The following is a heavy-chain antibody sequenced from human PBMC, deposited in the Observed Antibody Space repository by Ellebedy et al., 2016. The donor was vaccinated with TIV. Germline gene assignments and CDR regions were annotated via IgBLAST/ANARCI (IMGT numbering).Heavy chain of an antibody. D-gene: IGHD6-19*01. Sequence: SETLSLTCTVSGGPISSSNYYWGWIRQPPGKGLEWIGSIFYSGTTYYNPSLKSRVTVSLATSKNHFSLRLTSVTAADTAVYYCARGLQWLFDAFHIWGQGTVVPVS. CDR3: ARGLQWLFDAFHI. CDR2: IFYSGTT. CDR1: GGPISSSNYY. V-gene: IGHV4-39*07. J-gene: IGHJ3*02.